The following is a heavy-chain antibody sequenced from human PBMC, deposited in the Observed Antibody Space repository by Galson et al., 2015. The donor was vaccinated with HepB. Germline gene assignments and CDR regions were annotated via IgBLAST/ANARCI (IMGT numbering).Heavy chain of an antibody. J-gene: IGHJ6*03. CDR2: IIPIFGTA. CDR1: GGTFSSYA. Sequence: SVKVSCKASGGTFSSYAISWVRQAPGQGLEWMGGIIPIFGTANYAQKFQGRVTITADESTSTAYMELSSLRSEDTAVYYCARDADTAMVPFYYYYMDVWGKGTTVTVSS. D-gene: IGHD5-18*01. V-gene: IGHV1-69*13. CDR3: ARDADTAMVPFYYYYMDV.